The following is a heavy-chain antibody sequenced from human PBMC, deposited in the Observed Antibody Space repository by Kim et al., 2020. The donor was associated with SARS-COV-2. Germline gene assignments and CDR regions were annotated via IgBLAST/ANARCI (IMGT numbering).Heavy chain of an antibody. CDR2: IWYDGSNK. D-gene: IGHD3-22*01. Sequence: GGSLRLSCAASGFTFSSYGMHWVRQAPGKGLEWVAVIWYDGSNKYYADSVKGRFTISRDNSKNTLYLQMNSLRAEDTAVYYCAREDSSPFYGMDVWGQGTTVTVSS. J-gene: IGHJ6*02. CDR1: GFTFSSYG. CDR3: AREDSSPFYGMDV. V-gene: IGHV3-33*01.